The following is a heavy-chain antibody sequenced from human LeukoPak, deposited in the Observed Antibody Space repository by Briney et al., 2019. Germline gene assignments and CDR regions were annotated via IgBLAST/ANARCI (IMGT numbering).Heavy chain of an antibody. CDR1: GYTLTELS. J-gene: IGHJ4*02. V-gene: IGHV1-24*01. Sequence: ASVKVSCKVSGYTLTELSMHWVRQAPGKGLEWMGGFDPEDGETIYAQKFQGRVTMTEDTSTDTAYMELSSLRSEDTAVHYCARGGAGSILTGYYNLDYWGQGTLVTVSS. D-gene: IGHD3-9*01. CDR2: FDPEDGET. CDR3: ARGGAGSILTGYYNLDY.